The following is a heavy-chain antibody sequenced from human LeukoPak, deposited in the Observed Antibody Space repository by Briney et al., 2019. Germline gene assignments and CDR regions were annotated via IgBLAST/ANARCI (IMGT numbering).Heavy chain of an antibody. Sequence: YPSETLSLTCTVSGGSISSHYWSWIRQPPGKGPEWIGYIYYSGSTNYNPSLKSRVTISVDTSKNQFSLKLSSVTAADTAVYYCARDLRTFDPWGQGTLVTVSS. CDR3: ARDLRTFDP. CDR2: IYYSGST. V-gene: IGHV4-59*11. J-gene: IGHJ5*02. CDR1: GGSISSHY.